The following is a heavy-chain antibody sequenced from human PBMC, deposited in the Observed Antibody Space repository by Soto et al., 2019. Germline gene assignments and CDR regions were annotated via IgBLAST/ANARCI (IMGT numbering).Heavy chain of an antibody. J-gene: IGHJ3*01. CDR1: GFTFSSYP. Sequence: PGGSLRLSCAASGFTFSSYPMSWVRQPPGKGLEWVAVISGSGDITNYADSVKGRFTNSRDNSKNTLYPQMNSLRAEDTAIYYCAKSSYNSGLGLAALGFWGLGTMVTVSS. V-gene: IGHV3-23*01. D-gene: IGHD6-19*01. CDR2: ISGSGDIT. CDR3: AKSSYNSGLGLAALGF.